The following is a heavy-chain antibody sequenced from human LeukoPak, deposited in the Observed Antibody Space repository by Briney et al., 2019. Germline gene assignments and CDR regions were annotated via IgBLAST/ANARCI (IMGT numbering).Heavy chain of an antibody. CDR3: TRSESGTYKGGFDF. J-gene: IGHJ4*02. CDR2: IRGKAYRGTT. V-gene: IGHV3-49*04. CDR1: GFIFGDYA. D-gene: IGHD1-26*01. Sequence: GGSLRLSCTASGFIFGDYAMSWVRQAPGKGLEWVGFIRGKAYRGTTEYAASVKGRFTISRDDSKSIAHLQMNSLKTEDTAVYYCTRSESGTYKGGFDFWGQGTLVTVSS.